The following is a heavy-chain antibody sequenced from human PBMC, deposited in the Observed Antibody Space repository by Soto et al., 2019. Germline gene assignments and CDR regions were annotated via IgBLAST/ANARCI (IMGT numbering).Heavy chain of an antibody. CDR1: GYTFINYY. Sequence: QVQLVQSGAEVKKPGASVKVSCKASGYTFINYYIHWVRQAPGQGLEWMGVINPNGGSTVYAQKFHGGVALTRDASTGTVYVELSSLRSDDTAVYFCVRATAARQRDYSYHDYLHIWGKGTTVTVSS. CDR2: INPNGGST. J-gene: IGHJ6*03. CDR3: VRATAARQRDYSYHDYLHI. V-gene: IGHV1-46*03. D-gene: IGHD6-6*01.